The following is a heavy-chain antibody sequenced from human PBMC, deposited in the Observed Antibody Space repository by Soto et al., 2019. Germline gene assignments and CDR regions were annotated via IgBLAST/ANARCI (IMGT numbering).Heavy chain of an antibody. D-gene: IGHD1-26*01. V-gene: IGHV3-15*07. J-gene: IGHJ4*02. Sequence: EVQLVESGGGLVKPGGSLRLSCAVSGFTFDKVWMNWVSQAPGKGLEWVGRIKSKTDGGTTDYSATVKGRFTISRDDSKNMLYLQISSLKTEDTGMYFCTTGRDVLLYRGQGNLVTDSS. CDR1: GFTFDKVW. CDR3: TTGRDVLLY. CDR2: IKSKTDGGTT.